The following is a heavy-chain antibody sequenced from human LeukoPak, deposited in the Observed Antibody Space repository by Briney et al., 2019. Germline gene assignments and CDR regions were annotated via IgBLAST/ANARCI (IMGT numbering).Heavy chain of an antibody. CDR1: GFTFSSYS. D-gene: IGHD6-13*01. Sequence: PGGSLRLSCAASGFTFSSYSMNWVRQAPGKGLEWASSISSSSSYIYYADSVKGRFTISRDNAKNSLYLQMNSLRAEDTAVYYCARPAGIAAAGTDDAFDIWGQGTMVTVSS. V-gene: IGHV3-21*01. J-gene: IGHJ3*02. CDR2: ISSSSSYI. CDR3: ARPAGIAAAGTDDAFDI.